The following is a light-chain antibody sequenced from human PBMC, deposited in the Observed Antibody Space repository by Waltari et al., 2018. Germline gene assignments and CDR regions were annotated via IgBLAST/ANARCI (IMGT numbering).Light chain of an antibody. J-gene: IGKJ4*01. Sequence: DIQMTQSPSSLSASVGDRVTITCRASQSISSYLNWYQQKPGKAPKLLIYAAAILQSGVPSRFSGSGSGTDFTLTISSLQPEDFATYYCQQSYTPLTFGGGTKVEIK. V-gene: IGKV1-39*01. CDR3: QQSYTPLT. CDR1: QSISSY. CDR2: AAA.